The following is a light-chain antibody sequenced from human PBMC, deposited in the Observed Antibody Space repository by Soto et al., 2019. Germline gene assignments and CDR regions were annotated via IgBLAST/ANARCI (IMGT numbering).Light chain of an antibody. V-gene: IGLV2-14*01. Sequence: QSVLTQPASVSGSPGQSITISCTGTSSDVGGYNYVSWYQQHPGKAPKLMIYEVSNRPSGVSNPFSGSKSGNTASLTIYGLQAEDEADYYCSSYTSSSTYVFGTGTKVTVL. J-gene: IGLJ1*01. CDR2: EVS. CDR3: SSYTSSSTYV. CDR1: SSDVGGYNY.